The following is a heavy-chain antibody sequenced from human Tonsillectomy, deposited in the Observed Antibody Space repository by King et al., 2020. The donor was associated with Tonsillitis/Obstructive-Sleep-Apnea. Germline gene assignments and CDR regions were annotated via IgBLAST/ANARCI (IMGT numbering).Heavy chain of an antibody. CDR2: IIHTGST. CDR1: GGSFSGHF. CDR3: ARVGGSGYHFDY. D-gene: IGHD5-12*01. Sequence: VQLQQWGAGLLKPSETLSLSCAVYGGSFSGHFWGWIRQPPGKGLEWIGEIIHTGSTNYNPSLKSRVTISVDTSKSQFSLKLNSVTAPDTAVYYCARVGGSGYHFDYWGQGTLVIVSS. J-gene: IGHJ4*02. V-gene: IGHV4-34*12.